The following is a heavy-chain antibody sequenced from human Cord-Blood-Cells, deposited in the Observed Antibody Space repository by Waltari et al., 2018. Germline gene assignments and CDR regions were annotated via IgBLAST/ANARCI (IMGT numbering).Heavy chain of an antibody. V-gene: IGHV3-7*01. CDR2: IKQDGSEE. D-gene: IGHD6-13*01. Sequence: EVQLVESGGGLVQPGGSLRLSCAAAGFTFSRYWMSWVRQAPGKGLEWVANIKQDGSEEYYVDFVKGRFTISRDNAKNSLYLQMNSLRAEDTAVYYCARDFRIAAAGTSFDYWGQGTLVTVSS. J-gene: IGHJ4*02. CDR3: ARDFRIAAAGTSFDY. CDR1: GFTFSRYW.